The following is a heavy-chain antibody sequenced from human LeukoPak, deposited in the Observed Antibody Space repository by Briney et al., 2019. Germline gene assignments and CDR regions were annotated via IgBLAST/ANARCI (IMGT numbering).Heavy chain of an antibody. J-gene: IGHJ6*04. CDR1: GFTFSSYG. V-gene: IGHV3-30*03. Sequence: GRSLRLSCAASGFTFSSYGMHWVRQAPGKGLEWVAVISYDGSNKYYADSVKGRFTISRDNSKNTLYLQMNSLRAEDTAVYYCATQKRYCSSTSCYADYYGMDVWGKGTTVTVSS. CDR2: ISYDGSNK. CDR3: ATQKRYCSSTSCYADYYGMDV. D-gene: IGHD2-2*01.